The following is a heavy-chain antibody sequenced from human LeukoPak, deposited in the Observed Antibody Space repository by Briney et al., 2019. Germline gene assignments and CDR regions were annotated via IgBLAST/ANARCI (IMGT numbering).Heavy chain of an antibody. CDR2: IYYSGST. CDR1: GGSISSYY. V-gene: IGHV4-59*01. D-gene: IGHD2-21*01. J-gene: IGHJ6*03. CDR3: ARSIYYYYYYMDV. Sequence: SETLSLTCTVSGGSISSYYWSWIRQPPGKGLEWIGYIYYSGSTNYNPSLKSRVTISVDTSKNQFSLKLSSVTAADTAVYYCARSIYYYYYYMDVWGKGTTVTISS.